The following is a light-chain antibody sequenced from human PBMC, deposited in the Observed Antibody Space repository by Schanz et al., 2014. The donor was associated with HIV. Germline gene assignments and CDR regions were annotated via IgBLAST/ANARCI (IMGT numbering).Light chain of an antibody. Sequence: QSVLTQPPSVSGAPGQNITISCTGSSSNIGAGYEIFWYQQLPGTAPKLLIYRPSGVPDRYSGSKSDTSASLAITGLQAEDEADYYCCSYAHRSMSVVFGGGTKLTVL. CDR1: SSNIGAGYE. V-gene: IGLV1-40*01. J-gene: IGLJ2*01. CDR3: CSYAHRSMSVV.